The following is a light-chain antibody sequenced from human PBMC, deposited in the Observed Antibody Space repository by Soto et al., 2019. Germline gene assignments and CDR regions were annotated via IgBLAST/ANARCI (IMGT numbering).Light chain of an antibody. CDR2: EVT. V-gene: IGLV2-8*01. J-gene: IGLJ2*01. Sequence: QSALTQPPSASGSPGQSVTISCIGTSSDVGGYNYVSWYQQHLGKAPKLMIYEVTKRPSGVPDRFSGSKSGNTASLTVSGLQAEDEADYYCTSHAGINNVVFGGGTQLTVL. CDR1: SSDVGGYNY. CDR3: TSHAGINNVV.